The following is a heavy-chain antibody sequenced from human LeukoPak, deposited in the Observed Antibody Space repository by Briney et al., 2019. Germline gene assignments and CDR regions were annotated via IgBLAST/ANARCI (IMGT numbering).Heavy chain of an antibody. J-gene: IGHJ4*02. CDR2: INPNSGGT. CDR3: ASCSSTSCYLFDY. D-gene: IGHD2-2*01. Sequence: ASVKVSCKASGYTFTGYYMHWVRQAPGQGLEWMGWINPNSGGTNYAQKFQGRVTMTRDTSISTAYMELSRLRSDDTAVYYCASCSSTSCYLFDYWGQGTLVTVSS. V-gene: IGHV1-2*02. CDR1: GYTFTGYY.